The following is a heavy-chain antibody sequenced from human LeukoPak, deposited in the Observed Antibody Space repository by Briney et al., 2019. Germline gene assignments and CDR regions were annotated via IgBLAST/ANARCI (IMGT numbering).Heavy chain of an antibody. CDR2: ISSSRSYI. CDR3: PRALGYNYGYSLCFDY. CDR1: GFTFSSYS. J-gene: IGHJ4*02. V-gene: IGHV3-21*01. Sequence: GGSLRLSCAASGFTFSSYSMNWVRQAPGKGLEWVSSISSSRSYIYCADSVKGRFTISRDNAKNSLYLQMNSLRAEDTAVYYCPRALGYNYGYSLCFDYWGQGTLVSASS. D-gene: IGHD5-18*01.